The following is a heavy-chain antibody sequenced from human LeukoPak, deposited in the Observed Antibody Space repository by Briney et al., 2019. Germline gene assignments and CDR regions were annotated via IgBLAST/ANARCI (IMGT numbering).Heavy chain of an antibody. D-gene: IGHD6-19*01. CDR3: AKDKLRRYSSGSGIDY. J-gene: IGHJ4*02. V-gene: IGHV3-53*05. CDR1: GFTVSSNY. Sequence: GGSLRLSCAASGFTVSSNYMSWVRQAPGKGLEWVSIIYSGVSTDCADSVKGRFTISRDNSKNSLYLQMNSLRAEDTALYHCAKDKLRRYSSGSGIDYWGQGTLVTVSS. CDR2: IYSGVST.